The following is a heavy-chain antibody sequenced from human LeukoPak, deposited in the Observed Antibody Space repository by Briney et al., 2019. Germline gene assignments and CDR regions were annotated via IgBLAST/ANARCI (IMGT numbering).Heavy chain of an antibody. CDR1: GYSFTSYW. CDR2: IYPGDCDT. J-gene: IGHJ4*02. Sequence: GEPLKISCKGSGYSFTSYWNGWVRQMPGKGLEWLGIIYPGDCDTSYSPSFHGQVTISADKSISPASLQWSSLKASATAMYYCARRSRAAGLLWFGELSPFDYWGQGTLVTVSS. CDR3: ARRSRAAGLLWFGELSPFDY. V-gene: IGHV5-51*01. D-gene: IGHD3-10*01.